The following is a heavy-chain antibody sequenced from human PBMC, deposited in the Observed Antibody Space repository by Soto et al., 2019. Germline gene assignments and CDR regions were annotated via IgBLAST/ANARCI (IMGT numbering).Heavy chain of an antibody. CDR1: GFTFSSYA. CDR2: IWYDGSNK. D-gene: IGHD3-16*01. Sequence: GGSLRLSCAASGFTFSSYAMSWVRQAPGKGLEWVAVIWYDGSNKYYADSVKGRFTISRDNSKNTLYLQMNSLRAEDTAVYYCARDRFLITFGGALGYDMDVWGQGTTVTVSS. CDR3: ARDRFLITFGGALGYDMDV. V-gene: IGHV3-33*08. J-gene: IGHJ6*02.